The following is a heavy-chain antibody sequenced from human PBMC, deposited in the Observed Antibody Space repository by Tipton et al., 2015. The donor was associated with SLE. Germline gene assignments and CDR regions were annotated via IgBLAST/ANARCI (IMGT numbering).Heavy chain of an antibody. D-gene: IGHD6-19*01. CDR3: AGTPWLVRFEY. V-gene: IGHV4-39*01. J-gene: IGHJ4*02. CDR2: IYYSGTT. Sequence: LRLSCTVSGGSISGTSHYWGWIRQSPGKGLEWLGSIYYSGTTYYNPSLKSRVTISVDTSKNQISLKLRSVTAPDTAVYYCAGTPWLVRFEYWGQGTLVNVSP. CDR1: GGSISGTSHY.